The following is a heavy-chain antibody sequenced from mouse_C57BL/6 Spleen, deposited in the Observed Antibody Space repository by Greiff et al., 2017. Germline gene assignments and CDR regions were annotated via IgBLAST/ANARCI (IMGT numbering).Heavy chain of an antibody. V-gene: IGHV1-55*01. CDR1: GYTFTSYW. D-gene: IGHD2-5*01. CDR3: ARYYSNYEAWFAY. J-gene: IGHJ3*01. Sequence: VKLQQPGAELVKPGASVRMSSKASGYTFTSYWITWVKQRPGQGLEWIGDIYPGSGSTNYNEKFKSKATLTVDTSSSTAYMQLSSLTSEDSAVYYCARYYSNYEAWFAYWGQGTLVTVSA. CDR2: IYPGSGST.